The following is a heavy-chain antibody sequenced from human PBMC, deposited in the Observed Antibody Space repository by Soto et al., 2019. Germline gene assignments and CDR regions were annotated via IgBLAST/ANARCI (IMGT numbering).Heavy chain of an antibody. Sequence: GGSLRLSCAASGFTFTRYSMNWVRQAPGKGLEWVSSISSTTNYIYYADSMKGRFTVSRDNAKNSVYLEMNSLSAEDTAVYYWPRESDDLTSKLDNGGQGTLVTVSS. CDR3: PRESDDLTSKLDN. CDR1: GFTFTRYS. V-gene: IGHV3-21*01. J-gene: IGHJ4*02. CDR2: ISSTTNYI. D-gene: IGHD1-1*01.